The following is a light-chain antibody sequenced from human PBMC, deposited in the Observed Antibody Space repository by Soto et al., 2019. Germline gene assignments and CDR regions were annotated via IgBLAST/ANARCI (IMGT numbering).Light chain of an antibody. Sequence: EIVLTQSPGTLSLSQGKRATLSCRTSQSVSSSYLAWYQQKPGQAPRLLIYGASSRATGIPDRFSGSGSGTDFTLTISRLEPEDFAVYYCQQYGSSPQTFGQGTKVDIK. CDR1: QSVSSSY. V-gene: IGKV3-20*01. CDR3: QQYGSSPQT. CDR2: GAS. J-gene: IGKJ1*01.